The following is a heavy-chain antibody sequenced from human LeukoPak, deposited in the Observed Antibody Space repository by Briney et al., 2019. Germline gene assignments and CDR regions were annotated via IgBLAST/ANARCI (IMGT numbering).Heavy chain of an antibody. CDR1: GYTFRYYW. D-gene: IGHD2-15*01. V-gene: IGHV5-51*01. CDR3: ARLGGPHSPFDN. CDR2: IYPGDSDT. Sequence: GESLKISCTGSGYTFRYYWIGWVRQMPGKGLEWMGIIYPGDSDTRYSRSFQGQVTISADKSLRTAYLQWRSLKASDTGIYFCARLGGPHSPFDNWGQGTRVIVSS. J-gene: IGHJ4*02.